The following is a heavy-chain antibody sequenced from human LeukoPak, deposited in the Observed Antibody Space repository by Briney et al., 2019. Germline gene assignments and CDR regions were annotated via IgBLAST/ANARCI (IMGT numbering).Heavy chain of an antibody. CDR1: GGSFSGYY. D-gene: IGHD6-19*01. J-gene: IGHJ4*02. CDR2: INHSGST. CDR3: ARETSGWYVYYFDY. V-gene: IGHV4-34*01. Sequence: NASETLSLTCAVYGGSFSGYYWSWIRQPPGKGLEWTGEINHSGSTNYNPSLKSRVTISVDTSKNQFSLKLSSVTAADTAVYYCARETSGWYVYYFDYWGQGTLVTVSS.